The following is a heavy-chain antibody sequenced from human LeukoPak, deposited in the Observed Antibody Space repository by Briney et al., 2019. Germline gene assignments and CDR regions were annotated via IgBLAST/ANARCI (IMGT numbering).Heavy chain of an antibody. CDR3: ARAESPYPQLDY. Sequence: GGSLRLSCAASGFTFSSYAMSWVRQAPGKGLEWVSAISGSGGSTYYADSVKGRFTISRDNAKNSLYLQMNSLRAEDTAVYYCARAESPYPQLDYWGQGTLVTVSS. V-gene: IGHV3-23*01. J-gene: IGHJ4*02. D-gene: IGHD2-2*02. CDR1: GFTFSSYA. CDR2: ISGSGGST.